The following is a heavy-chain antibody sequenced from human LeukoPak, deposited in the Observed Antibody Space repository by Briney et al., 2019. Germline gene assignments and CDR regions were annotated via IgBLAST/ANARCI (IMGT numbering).Heavy chain of an antibody. J-gene: IGHJ5*02. V-gene: IGHV4-59*01. CDR3: ARSTNQGWFDP. CDR1: AASISNYY. Sequence: SETLSLTCSVSAASISNYYWNWIRQSPGKGLEWIGYIFYTGSTHYNPSLKSRVTISLDTSKKHFSLKLSSVTAADTAVYYCARSTNQGWFDPWGQGTLVTVSS. CDR2: IFYTGST. D-gene: IGHD2-2*01.